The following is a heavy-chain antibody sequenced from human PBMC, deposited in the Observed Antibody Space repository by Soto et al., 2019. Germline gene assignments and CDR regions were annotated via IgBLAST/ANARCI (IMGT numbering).Heavy chain of an antibody. CDR2: ISGSGFKK. V-gene: IGHV3-23*01. Sequence: GGSLRLSCAASGFIFENFGMSWVRQAPGKGLEWISSISGSGFKKYYADSVKGWFTISRDNSKSTVYLELNNLSAEDTAVYHCAKNQGVELVPLATVDWFDPWGQGSVVTVSS. D-gene: IGHD1-26*01. CDR1: GFIFENFG. J-gene: IGHJ5*02. CDR3: AKNQGVELVPLATVDWFDP.